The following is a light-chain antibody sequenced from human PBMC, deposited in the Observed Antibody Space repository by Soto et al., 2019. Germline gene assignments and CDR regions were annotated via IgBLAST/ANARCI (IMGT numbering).Light chain of an antibody. J-gene: IGKJ2*01. CDR2: AAS. Sequence: EIVMTQSPATLSLSPGERATLSCRASQSVNINLAWYQQRPGQAPRILIYAASTRATGVPDGFSGSGSGTEFTLTISRLQPEDFAGHYWRQYSSWPYTFGQGTKVDSK. CDR1: QSVNIN. V-gene: IGKV3-15*01. CDR3: RQYSSWPYT.